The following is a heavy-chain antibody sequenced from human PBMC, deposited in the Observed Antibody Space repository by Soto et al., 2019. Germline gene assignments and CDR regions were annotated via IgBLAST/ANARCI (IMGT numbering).Heavy chain of an antibody. Sequence: GGSLRLSCAASGFTFSSYWMHWVRQAPGKGLLWVSRINSDGTTTTHADSVKGRFTISRDNAKNTLFLQMNSLRAEDTAVYYCARDLGSVGRLFDYWGQGTLVTGSP. CDR1: GFTFSSYW. D-gene: IGHD6-19*01. CDR3: ARDLGSVGRLFDY. V-gene: IGHV3-74*01. J-gene: IGHJ4*02. CDR2: INSDGTTT.